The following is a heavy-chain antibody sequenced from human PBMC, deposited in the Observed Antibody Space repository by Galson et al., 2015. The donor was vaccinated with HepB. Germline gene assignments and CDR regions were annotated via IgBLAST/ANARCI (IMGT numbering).Heavy chain of an antibody. CDR2: INREGSVK. V-gene: IGHV3-7*05. D-gene: IGHD5-18*01. CDR3: ARGVDTPMVTNINYYAMDI. Sequence: SLRLSCAASGFAFSAYWMSWVRQAPGKGLEWVANINREGSVKKYVDSVEGRFTISRDNAKGSLSLEMNGLRVEDTAMYYCARGVDTPMVTNINYYAMDIWGQGTTVSVSS. CDR1: GFAFSAYW. J-gene: IGHJ6*02.